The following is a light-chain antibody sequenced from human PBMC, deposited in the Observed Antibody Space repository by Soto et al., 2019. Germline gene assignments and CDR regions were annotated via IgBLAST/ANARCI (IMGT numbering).Light chain of an antibody. CDR1: QSVSSSY. CDR3: QPYNNWPLT. J-gene: IGKJ4*01. Sequence: EIVLPQSPGTLSLSPGERATLSCRASQSVSSSYLAWYQQKPGQAPRLLIYGASSRATGIPDRFSGSGSGTNFTLTINSLQSEDVAMDDGQPYNNWPLTFGGGTKVDIK. V-gene: IGKV3-20*01. CDR2: GAS.